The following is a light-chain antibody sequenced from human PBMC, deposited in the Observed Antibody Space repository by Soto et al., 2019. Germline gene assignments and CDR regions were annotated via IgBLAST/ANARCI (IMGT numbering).Light chain of an antibody. CDR1: SSDVGAYNY. CDR2: EVN. Sequence: QSVLTQPASVSGSPGQSITISCTGTSSDVGAYNYVSWYQQHPGKAPKLMIYEVNYRPSGVSNRFSGSKSGITASLTISGLQAEDEADYYCSSYASTSTAVLGTGTKVTVL. J-gene: IGLJ1*01. V-gene: IGLV2-14*01. CDR3: SSYASTSTAV.